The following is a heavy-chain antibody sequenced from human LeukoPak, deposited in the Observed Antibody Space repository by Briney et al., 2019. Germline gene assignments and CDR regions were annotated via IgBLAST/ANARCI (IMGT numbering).Heavy chain of an antibody. J-gene: IGHJ4*02. CDR1: GGSISSYY. CDR2: IYYSGST. V-gene: IGHV4-59*12. CDR3: AREGYSGYDFDY. Sequence: SETLSLTCTVSGGSISSYYWSWIRQPPGKGLEWIGYIYYSGSTNYNPSLKSRVTILADTSKNQFSLKLSFVTAADTAVYYCAREGYSGYDFDYWGQGTLVTVSS. D-gene: IGHD5-12*01.